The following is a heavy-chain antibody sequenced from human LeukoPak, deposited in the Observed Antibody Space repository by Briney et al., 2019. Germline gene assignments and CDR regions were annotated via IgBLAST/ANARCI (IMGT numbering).Heavy chain of an antibody. D-gene: IGHD3-22*01. J-gene: IGHJ4*02. Sequence: GGSLRLSCAASGFTFSSYAMHWVRQAPGKGLEWVAVISYDGSNKYYADSVKGRFTISRDNSKNTLYLQMNSLRAEDTAVYYCARGKFPCSYYDSSGYYYWGQGTLVTVSS. CDR1: GFTFSSYA. CDR3: ARGKFPCSYYDSSGYYY. CDR2: ISYDGSNK. V-gene: IGHV3-30-3*01.